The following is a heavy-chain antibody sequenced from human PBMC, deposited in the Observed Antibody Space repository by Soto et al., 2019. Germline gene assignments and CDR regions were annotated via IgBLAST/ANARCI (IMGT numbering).Heavy chain of an antibody. J-gene: IGHJ4*02. V-gene: IGHV3-21*02. CDR2: ISPSSDSS. CDR1: GFPFSDYS. CDR3: VRRSGPRGYDLIDY. D-gene: IGHD5-12*01. Sequence: EVQLVESGGGLVKPGGSLRLACAASGFPFSDYSWNWVRQTPGKGLEWVSSISPSSDSSYYADSVKGRFTISRDNAKNSLFLQMNSLRDEDTAVYYCVRRSGPRGYDLIDYWGQGTLVIVSS.